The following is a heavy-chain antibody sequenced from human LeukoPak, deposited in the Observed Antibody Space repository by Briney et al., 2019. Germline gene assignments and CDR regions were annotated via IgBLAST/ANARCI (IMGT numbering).Heavy chain of an antibody. Sequence: GASVKVSCKASGYTFTSYGISWVRQAPGQGLEWMGGIIPIFGTANYAQKFQGRVTITADESTSTAYMELSSLRSEDTAVYYCARATDSGYGYMDVWGKGTTVTISS. V-gene: IGHV1-69*13. CDR2: IIPIFGTA. CDR1: GYTFTSYG. D-gene: IGHD5-12*01. CDR3: ARATDSGYGYMDV. J-gene: IGHJ6*03.